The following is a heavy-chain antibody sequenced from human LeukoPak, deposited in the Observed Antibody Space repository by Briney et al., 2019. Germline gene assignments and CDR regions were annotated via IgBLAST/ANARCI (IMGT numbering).Heavy chain of an antibody. CDR2: ISYDGSNK. CDR1: GFNFSNYG. CDR3: ARELGITMVRGVMNY. V-gene: IGHV3-30*03. J-gene: IGHJ4*02. Sequence: PGRSLRLSCAASGFNFSNYGMHWVRQAPGKGLEWVAVISYDGSNKNYVDSVKGRFTIYRDNSKNTLYLQMNSLRDEDTPVYYCARELGITMVRGVMNYWGQGTLVTVSS. D-gene: IGHD3-10*01.